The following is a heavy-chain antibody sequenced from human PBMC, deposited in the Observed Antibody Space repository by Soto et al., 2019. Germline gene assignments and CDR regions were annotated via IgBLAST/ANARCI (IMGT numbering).Heavy chain of an antibody. CDR1: GYTFTSYG. D-gene: IGHD3-9*01. CDR2: ISAYNGNT. Sequence: ASVKVSCKASGYTFTSYGISWVRQAPGQELEWMGWISAYNGNTNYAQKLQGRVTMTTDTSTSTAHMELRSLRSDDTAVYYCAREITISSNWFDPWGQGTLVTVSS. CDR3: AREITISSNWFDP. V-gene: IGHV1-18*01. J-gene: IGHJ5*02.